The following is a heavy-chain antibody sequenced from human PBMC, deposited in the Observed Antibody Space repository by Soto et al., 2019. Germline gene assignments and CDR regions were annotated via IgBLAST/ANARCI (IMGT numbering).Heavy chain of an antibody. CDR1: GYTFTNYW. Sequence: GESLKISCKGSGYTFTNYWIVWVRQIPGKGLEWMGIIYPGDSDTRYSPSFQGQVTISADRSISTAYLQWSSLKASDTGMYYCARYPTLTDYFFHGMDFWGQGTTVTVSS. CDR2: IYPGDSDT. CDR3: ARYPTLTDYFFHGMDF. J-gene: IGHJ6*02. V-gene: IGHV5-51*01. D-gene: IGHD4-17*01.